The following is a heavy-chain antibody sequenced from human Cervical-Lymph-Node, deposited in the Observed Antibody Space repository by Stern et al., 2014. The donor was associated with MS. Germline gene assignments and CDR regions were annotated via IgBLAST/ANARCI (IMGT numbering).Heavy chain of an antibody. CDR3: ARELGGSGSYFDY. Sequence: VQLEESGAEVKKPGASVKVSCKASGYTFTSYYMHWVRQAPGQGLEWVGIINPTSGTTSYTQNFRGRVTMTRDTSTSTVFMELSSLRSEDTAVFYCARELGGSGSYFDYWGQGTLVTVSS. J-gene: IGHJ4*02. D-gene: IGHD1-26*01. V-gene: IGHV1-46*01. CDR1: GYTFTSYY. CDR2: INPTSGTT.